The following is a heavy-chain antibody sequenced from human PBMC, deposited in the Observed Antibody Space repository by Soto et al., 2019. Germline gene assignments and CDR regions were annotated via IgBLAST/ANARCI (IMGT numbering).Heavy chain of an antibody. V-gene: IGHV4-59*01. CDR1: GDSFSRYK. J-gene: IGHJ4*02. Sequence: PSETLSLTCTVSGDSFSRYKWSWIRQPPGKGLEYIGYTYSSGYTDYNPSLKSRVTMSLDTSKNQYSLKLTSATAADTAVYYCAREWSAFDYWGQGTLVTVSS. D-gene: IGHD2-15*01. CDR2: TYSSGYT. CDR3: AREWSAFDY.